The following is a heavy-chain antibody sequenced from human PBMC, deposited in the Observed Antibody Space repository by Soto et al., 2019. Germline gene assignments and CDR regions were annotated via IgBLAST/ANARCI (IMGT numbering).Heavy chain of an antibody. D-gene: IGHD3-3*01. V-gene: IGHV3-23*01. CDR3: AKDDYDFWSGYPYYFLY. CDR2: ISGSGGST. Sequence: PGGSLRLSCAASGFTFSSYAMSWVRQAPGKGLEWVSAISGSGGSTYYADSVKGRFTISRDNSKNTLYLQMNSLRAEDTAVYYCAKDDYDFWSGYPYYFLYWGQGALVTVSS. CDR1: GFTFSSYA. J-gene: IGHJ4*02.